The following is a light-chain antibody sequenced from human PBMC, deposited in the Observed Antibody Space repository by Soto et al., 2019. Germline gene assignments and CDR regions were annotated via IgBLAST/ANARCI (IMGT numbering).Light chain of an antibody. Sequence: QSVLTQSPSASASLGASVNLTCTLSSGHSSYAIAWHQQQPEKGPRYLMNLNSDGSHSKGDGIPDRFSGSNSGAERYLTISSLQSEDEADYYCQTWGTGIVVFGGGPKVTVL. CDR2: LNSDGSH. V-gene: IGLV4-69*01. J-gene: IGLJ2*01. CDR3: QTWGTGIVV. CDR1: SGHSSYA.